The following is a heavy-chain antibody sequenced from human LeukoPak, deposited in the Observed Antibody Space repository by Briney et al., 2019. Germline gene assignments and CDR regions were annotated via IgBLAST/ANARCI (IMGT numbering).Heavy chain of an antibody. Sequence: SETLSLTCTVSGGSISSYYWSWIRQPPGKGLEWIGYIHYSGSTNYNPSLKSRVTISVDTSKNQFSLKLSSVTAADTAVYYCARGGVDTAMTDYYYYYGMDVWGQGTTVTVSS. V-gene: IGHV4-59*01. CDR1: GGSISSYY. J-gene: IGHJ6*02. CDR3: ARGGVDTAMTDYYYYYGMDV. CDR2: IHYSGST. D-gene: IGHD5-18*01.